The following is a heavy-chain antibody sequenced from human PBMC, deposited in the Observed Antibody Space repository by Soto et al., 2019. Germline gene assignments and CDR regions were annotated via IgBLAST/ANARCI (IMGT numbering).Heavy chain of an antibody. CDR1: GGSINNYF. CDR3: VRDVASPGISGSWGAFDV. Sequence: QVQLQESGPGLVKPSETLSLICTVSGGSINNYFWTWIRQPAGKGLEWIGRIYSSGTTVYNASLKSRVTMSVDTFKSQFSLKLTSMTAADTAVYYCVRDVASPGISGSWGAFDVWGQGTMVTVSS. J-gene: IGHJ3*01. D-gene: IGHD1-20*01. CDR2: IYSSGTT. V-gene: IGHV4-4*07.